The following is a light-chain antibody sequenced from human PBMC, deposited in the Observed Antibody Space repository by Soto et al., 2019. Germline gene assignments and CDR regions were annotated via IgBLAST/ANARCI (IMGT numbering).Light chain of an antibody. Sequence: QSALTQPASVSGSPGQSITISCTGTSIDVGAYNYVSWYQQHPGKAPKLMIYEVSNRPSGVSDRFSGSRSGNTASLTISGLQAEDESDYYCISYTISSTWVFGGGTKLTVL. CDR2: EVS. CDR3: ISYTISSTWV. V-gene: IGLV2-14*01. CDR1: SIDVGAYNY. J-gene: IGLJ3*02.